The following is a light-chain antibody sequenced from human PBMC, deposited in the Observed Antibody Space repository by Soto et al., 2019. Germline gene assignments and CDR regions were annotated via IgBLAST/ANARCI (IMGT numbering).Light chain of an antibody. J-gene: IGKJ5*01. Sequence: EIVLTQSPGTLSLSPGGRATLSCRASQSVPSNFLAWYQQRPGQAPRLLIYGTSSRATGIPDRFSGSGSGTDFALTISRLEPEDFAVYYCQQYGNSPITFGQGTRLE. V-gene: IGKV3-20*01. CDR2: GTS. CDR1: QSVPSNF. CDR3: QQYGNSPIT.